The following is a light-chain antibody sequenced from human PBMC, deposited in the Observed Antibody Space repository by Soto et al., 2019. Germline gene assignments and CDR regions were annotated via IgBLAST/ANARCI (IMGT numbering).Light chain of an antibody. J-gene: IGKJ1*01. CDR2: GAS. V-gene: IGKV3-20*01. CDR3: QQYGSTPSGT. CDR1: QSGSSSY. Sequence: EIVLTQSPGTLSLSPGERATLSCRASQSGSSSYVAWYQQKPGQAPRLLIYGASSRATGIPDRFSGSGSGTDFTLTISRLEPEDCAVYYCQQYGSTPSGTFGQGTKVEIQ.